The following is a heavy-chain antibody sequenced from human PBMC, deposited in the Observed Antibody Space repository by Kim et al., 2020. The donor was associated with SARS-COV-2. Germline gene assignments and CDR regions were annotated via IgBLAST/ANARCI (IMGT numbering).Heavy chain of an antibody. CDR3: ARDLVAAAVLDY. J-gene: IGHJ4*02. V-gene: IGHV1-2*02. CDR1: GYTFTGYD. CDR2: INPNSCGT. D-gene: IGHD6-13*01. Sequence: ASVKVSCKASGYTFTGYDMHWVRQAPGQGLEWMGWINPNSCGTNYAQKFQGRVTMTRDTSISTAYMELSRLRSDDTAVYYCARDLVAAAVLDYWGQGTLVTVSS.